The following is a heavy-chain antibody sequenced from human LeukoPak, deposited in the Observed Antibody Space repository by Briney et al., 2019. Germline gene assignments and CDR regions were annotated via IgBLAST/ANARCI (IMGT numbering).Heavy chain of an antibody. CDR3: ARTGILTGYQVFDY. V-gene: IGHV3-30*04. CDR1: GFTFSNYA. D-gene: IGHD3-9*01. Sequence: GGSLRLSCAASGFTFSNYAMTWVRQAPGKGLEWVAVISYDGSNKYYADSVKGRFTISRDNSKNTLYLQMNSLRAEDTAVYYCARTGILTGYQVFDYWGQGTLVTVSS. CDR2: ISYDGSNK. J-gene: IGHJ4*02.